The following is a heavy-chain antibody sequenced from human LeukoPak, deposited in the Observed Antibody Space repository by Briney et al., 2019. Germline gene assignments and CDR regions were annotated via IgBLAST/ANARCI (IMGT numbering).Heavy chain of an antibody. CDR3: AGTDFYYFDY. CDR1: GGSISSGTYY. J-gene: IGHJ4*02. V-gene: IGHV4-39*01. CDR2: MYYTEAT. D-gene: IGHD3-3*01. Sequence: SETLSLTCTVSGGSISSGTYYWGWVRQPPGTGLEWIGSMYYTEATYYNPSLKSRVTISVGTSNNQFSLKLSSVTAADTAVYYCAGTDFYYFDYWGQGTLVTVSS.